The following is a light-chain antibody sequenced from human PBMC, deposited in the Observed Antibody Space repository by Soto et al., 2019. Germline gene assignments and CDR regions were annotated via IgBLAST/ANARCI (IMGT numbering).Light chain of an antibody. J-gene: IGLJ1*01. Sequence: QAVVTQPPSASGTAGQVVTISCSGCDANIGSNSVYWYQHLPRMAPKLLIYYNNQRPSGVPDRCSGSRSGTSASLAIVGLRSEDEAVYYCAAWDASLSACVFGNGTQVTVL. CDR2: YNN. V-gene: IGLV1-47*02. CDR1: DANIGSNS. CDR3: AAWDASLSACV.